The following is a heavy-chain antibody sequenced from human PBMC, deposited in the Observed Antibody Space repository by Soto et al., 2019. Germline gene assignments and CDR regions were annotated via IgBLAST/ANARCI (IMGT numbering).Heavy chain of an antibody. J-gene: IGHJ6*02. CDR2: IDPSDSYT. CDR1: GYSFTSYW. D-gene: IGHD2-21*02. V-gene: IGHV5-10-1*01. Sequence: GESLKISCKGSGYSFTSYWISWVRQMPGKGLEWMGRIDPSDSYTNYSPSFQGHVTISADKSISTAYLQWSSLKASDTAMYYCARETSTDYYYYGMDVWGQGTTVSVSS. CDR3: ARETSTDYYYYGMDV.